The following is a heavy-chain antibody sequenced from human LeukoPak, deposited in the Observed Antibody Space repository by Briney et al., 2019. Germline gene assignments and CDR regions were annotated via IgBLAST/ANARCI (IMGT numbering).Heavy chain of an antibody. J-gene: IGHJ4*02. D-gene: IGHD6-19*01. CDR2: IKTDGSET. Sequence: GGSLRLSCAASGFYFRDHWMDWVRQAPGKGLEWVGHIKTDGSETYYLDSLKGRISISRDNTNNALYLQMNSLRVEDMAVYYCVKNDGWFHLAQWGQGTLVTVSS. CDR3: VKNDGWFHLAQ. V-gene: IGHV3-7*03. CDR1: GFYFRDHW.